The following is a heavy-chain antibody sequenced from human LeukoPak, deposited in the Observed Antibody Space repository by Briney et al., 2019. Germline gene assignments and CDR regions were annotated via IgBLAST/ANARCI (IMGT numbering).Heavy chain of an antibody. CDR3: VREDGYCSGGNCYSYFDS. V-gene: IGHV3-7*01. CDR2: IKKTGSET. D-gene: IGHD2-15*01. Sequence: GGSLRLSCAASGFTFSHFWMSWVRQAPGKGLEWVAYIKKTGSETYYVDSVKGRFTITRDNTRNSLFLQMYSLRAEDTAVYFCVREDGYCSGGNCYSYFDSWGQGTLVSVSS. CDR1: GFTFSHFW. J-gene: IGHJ4*02.